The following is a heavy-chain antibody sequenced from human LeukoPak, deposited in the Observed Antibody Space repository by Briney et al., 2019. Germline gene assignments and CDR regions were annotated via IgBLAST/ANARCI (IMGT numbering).Heavy chain of an antibody. CDR3: ERGGLERRPNWFDP. CDR2: ISSSSSYI. J-gene: IGHJ5*02. CDR1: GFTFSSYS. V-gene: IGHV3-21*01. Sequence: GGSLRLSCAASGFTFSSYSMNWVRQAPGKGLEWVSSISSSSSYIYYADSVKGRFTISRDNAKNSLYLQMNSLRAEDTAVYYCERGGLERRPNWFDPWGQGTLVTVSS. D-gene: IGHD1-1*01.